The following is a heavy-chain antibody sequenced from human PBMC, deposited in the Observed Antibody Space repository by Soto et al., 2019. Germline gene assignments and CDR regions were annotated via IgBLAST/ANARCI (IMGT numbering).Heavy chain of an antibody. CDR2: IYWNDDN. D-gene: IGHD6-6*01. CDR1: GFSLSTSGVG. Sequence: QITLKESGPTLVKPTQTLTLTCTFSGFSLSTSGVGVGWIRQPPGKALELLALIYWNDDNRYSPSLKRRLTITKDTSKYQVVLTMTNMDPVNTAIYYCAHVIQKQLGDRGFDPWGQGTLVTVSS. CDR3: AHVIQKQLGDRGFDP. J-gene: IGHJ5*02. V-gene: IGHV2-5*01.